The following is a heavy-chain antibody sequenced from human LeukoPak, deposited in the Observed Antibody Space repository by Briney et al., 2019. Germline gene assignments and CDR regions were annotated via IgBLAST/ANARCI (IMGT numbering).Heavy chain of an antibody. CDR1: GFTFSSYA. J-gene: IGHJ4*02. CDR2: ISSSSSYT. D-gene: IGHD2-8*01. CDR3: ARESPEWRYFDY. Sequence: PGGSLRLSCAASGFTFSSYAMSWVRQAPGKGLEWVSYISSSSSYTNYADSVKGRFTISRDNAKNSLYLQMNSLRAEDTAVYYCARESPEWRYFDYWGQGTLVTVSS. V-gene: IGHV3-11*05.